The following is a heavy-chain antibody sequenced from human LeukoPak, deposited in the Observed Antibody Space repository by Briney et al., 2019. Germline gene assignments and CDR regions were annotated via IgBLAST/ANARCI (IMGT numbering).Heavy chain of an antibody. Sequence: GGSLRLSCAASGFTFSSYAMHWVRQAPGTGLEWVAVISYDGSNKYYADSVKGRFTISRDNSKNTLYLQMNSLRAEDTAVYFCARERQDTILHSGAFDIWGQGTMVTVSS. V-gene: IGHV3-30*04. CDR3: ARERQDTILHSGAFDI. D-gene: IGHD2-21*01. CDR2: ISYDGSNK. J-gene: IGHJ3*02. CDR1: GFTFSSYA.